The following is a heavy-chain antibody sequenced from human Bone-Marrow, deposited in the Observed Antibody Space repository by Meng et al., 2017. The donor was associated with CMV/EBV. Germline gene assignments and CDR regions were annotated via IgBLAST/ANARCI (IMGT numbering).Heavy chain of an antibody. J-gene: IGHJ6*02. V-gene: IGHV4-59*01. D-gene: IGHD2-2*01. CDR2: IYYSGST. CDR3: ARGGSTSYYYYYGMDV. Sequence: SETLSLTCTVSGGSISSYYWSWIRQPPGKGLEWIGYIYYSGSTNYNPSLKSRVTISVDTSKNQFSLKLSSVTAADTAVYYCARGGSTSYYYYYGMDVWGQGTTVAVSS. CDR1: GGSISSYY.